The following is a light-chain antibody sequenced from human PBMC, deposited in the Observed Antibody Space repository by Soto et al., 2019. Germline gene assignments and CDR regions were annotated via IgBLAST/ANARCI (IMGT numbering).Light chain of an antibody. CDR2: GAF. CDR1: QSVSNN. J-gene: IGKJ4*01. V-gene: IGKV3-15*01. CDR3: QQYNNWPLT. Sequence: EIVMTQSPGTLSVSPGERATLSCRASQSVSNNLAWYQQKPGQAPRLLIYGAFTRATGIPARFSGSGSGTEFTLTISSLQSEDFAVYYCQQYNNWPLTFGGGTKVEIK.